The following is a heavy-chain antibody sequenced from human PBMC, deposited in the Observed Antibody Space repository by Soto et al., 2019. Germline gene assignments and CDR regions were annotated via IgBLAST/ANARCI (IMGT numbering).Heavy chain of an antibody. Sequence: PSETLSLTCTVSGGSIRSNYWNWIRQPPGMGLEWIGYIYYSGSTNYNPSLKSRVTISVDTSKNQFSLELTSVTAADTAVYYCARGYFNILTGYYTDYWGPGTLVTVSS. J-gene: IGHJ4*02. CDR2: IYYSGST. D-gene: IGHD3-9*01. CDR1: GGSIRSNY. CDR3: ARGYFNILTGYYTDY. V-gene: IGHV4-59*01.